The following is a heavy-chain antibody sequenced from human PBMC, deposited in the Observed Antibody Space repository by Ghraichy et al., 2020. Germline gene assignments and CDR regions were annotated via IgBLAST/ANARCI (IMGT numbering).Heavy chain of an antibody. V-gene: IGHV3-23*01. CDR2: ISGSGGST. J-gene: IGHJ5*02. CDR3: AKDQEPLAVAGTGVPMGDP. CDR1: GFTFSSYA. Sequence: GGSLRLSCAASGFTFSSYAMSWVRQAPGKGLEWVSAISGSGGSTYYADSVKGRFTISRDNSKNTLYLQMNSLRAEDTAVYYCAKDQEPLAVAGTGVPMGDPWGQGTLVTVSS. D-gene: IGHD6-19*01.